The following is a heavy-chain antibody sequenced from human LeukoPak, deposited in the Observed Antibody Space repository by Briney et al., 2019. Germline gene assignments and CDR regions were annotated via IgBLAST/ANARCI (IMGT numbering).Heavy chain of an antibody. CDR3: ARGETGPHAFDI. D-gene: IGHD3-10*01. CDR2: ISSNGGST. V-gene: IGHV3-64*01. J-gene: IGHJ3*02. CDR1: GFTFSSYA. Sequence: GGSLRLSCAASGFTFSSYAMHWVRQAPGKGLEYVSAISSNGGSTYYANSVKGRFTISRDNSKSTLYLQMGSLRAEDMAVYYCARGETGPHAFDIWGQGTMVTVSS.